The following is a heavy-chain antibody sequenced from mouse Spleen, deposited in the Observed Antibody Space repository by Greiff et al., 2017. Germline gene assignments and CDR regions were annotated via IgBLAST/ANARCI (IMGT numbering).Heavy chain of an antibody. CDR1: GYSITSGYY. CDR3: ARAGKIYEGFAY. V-gene: IGHV3-6*01. CDR2: ISYDGSN. D-gene: IGHD1-3*01. J-gene: IGHJ3*01. Sequence: EVQVVESGPGLVKPSQSLSLTCSVTGYSITSGYYWNWIRQFPGNKLEWMGYISYDGSNNYNPSLKNRISITRDTSKNQFFLKLNSVTTEDTATYYCARAGKIYEGFAYWGQGTLVTVSA.